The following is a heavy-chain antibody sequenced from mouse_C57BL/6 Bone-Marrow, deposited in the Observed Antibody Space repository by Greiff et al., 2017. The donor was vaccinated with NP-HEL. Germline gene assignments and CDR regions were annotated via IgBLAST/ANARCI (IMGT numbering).Heavy chain of an antibody. D-gene: IGHD1-1*01. CDR2: IYPRSGNT. V-gene: IGHV1-81*01. CDR3: ARLGNYGYYFDY. CDR1: GYTFTSYG. Sequence: LVESGAELARPGASVKLSCKASGYTFTSYGISWVKQRTGQGLEWIGEIYPRSGNTYYNEKFKGKATLTADKSSSTAYMELRSLTSEDSAVYFCARLGNYGYYFDYWGQGTTLTVSS. J-gene: IGHJ2*01.